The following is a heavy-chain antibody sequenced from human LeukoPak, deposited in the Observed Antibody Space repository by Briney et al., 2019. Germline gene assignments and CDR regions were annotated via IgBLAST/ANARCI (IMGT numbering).Heavy chain of an antibody. CDR1: GYSFNDYC. J-gene: IGHJ4*02. CDR3: ARDGFNFGHPYFDY. CDR2: INSKNGDT. V-gene: IGHV1/OR15-1*04. Sequence: ASVKVSCKASGYSFNDYCVHWMRQAPGQGLEWMGWINSKNGDTRFAQMFQGRITVTRDTSINTAYMELSGLRSEDTAMYYCARDGFNFGHPYFDYWGQGVLVTVSS. D-gene: IGHD3-3*01.